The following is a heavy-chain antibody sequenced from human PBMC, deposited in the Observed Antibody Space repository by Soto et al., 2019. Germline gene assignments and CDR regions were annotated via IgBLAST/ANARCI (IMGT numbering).Heavy chain of an antibody. J-gene: IGHJ4*02. Sequence: QVQLVQSGAEVKKPGASVKVYCKASGYTFSNDAITWVRQAPGQGLEWMGWVSAYNGNTNYAQKFKGRVTMTTDTSTRTAYIEIRSPRYDDTAGYFCARASRYYWNYMMDWGQGTLVTVSS. D-gene: IGHD1-7*01. CDR2: VSAYNGNT. CDR3: ARASRYYWNYMMD. V-gene: IGHV1-18*01. CDR1: GYTFSNDA.